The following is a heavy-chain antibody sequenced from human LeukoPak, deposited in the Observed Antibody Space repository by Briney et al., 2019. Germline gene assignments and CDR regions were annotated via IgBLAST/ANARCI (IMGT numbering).Heavy chain of an antibody. D-gene: IGHD1/OR15-1a*01. J-gene: IGHJ4*02. V-gene: IGHV3-23*01. CDR1: GFTFPIYA. CDR2: ISARGDNT. CDR3: AKGGSVGTTTYFDY. Sequence: GGSLRLSCAASGFTFPIYAMYWVRQAPGKGLEWVSSISARGDNTFYADSVRGRFTVSRGNSKNALSLQLNSLRAEDTAIYYCAKGGSVGTTTYFDYWGQGTLVTVSS.